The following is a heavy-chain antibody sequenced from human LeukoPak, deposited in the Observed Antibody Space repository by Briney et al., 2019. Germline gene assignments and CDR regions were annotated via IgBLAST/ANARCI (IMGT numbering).Heavy chain of an antibody. CDR1: GGSISSYY. CDR2: TYTSGST. Sequence: SETLSLTCTVSGGSISSYYWSWIRQPAGKGLEWIGRTYTSGSTNYNPSLTSRGTMSVDTTKNQFSLKLSSVTAADTAVYYCARDRGDYDFWSGSPYYYYYMDVWGKGTTVTVSS. D-gene: IGHD3-3*01. V-gene: IGHV4-4*07. J-gene: IGHJ6*03. CDR3: ARDRGDYDFWSGSPYYYYYMDV.